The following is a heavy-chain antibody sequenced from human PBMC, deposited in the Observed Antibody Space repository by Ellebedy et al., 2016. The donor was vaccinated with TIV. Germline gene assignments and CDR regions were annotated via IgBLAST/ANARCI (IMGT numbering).Heavy chain of an antibody. D-gene: IGHD3-10*01. Sequence: ASVKVSXXASGYTFTYYYMHWVRQAPGQGLEWMGWINPNSGGTNYAQNFQGRVTMTRDTSISTAYMELSRLRSDDTAVYYCATDLYYYGSGIEEAFDMWGQGAMVAVSS. CDR1: GYTFTYYY. J-gene: IGHJ3*02. V-gene: IGHV1-2*02. CDR3: ATDLYYYGSGIEEAFDM. CDR2: INPNSGGT.